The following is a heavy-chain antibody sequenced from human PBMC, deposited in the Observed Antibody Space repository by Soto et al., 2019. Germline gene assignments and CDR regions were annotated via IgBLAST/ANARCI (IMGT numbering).Heavy chain of an antibody. D-gene: IGHD5-18*01. CDR2: VIPMFGTA. J-gene: IGHJ6*02. CDR3: AVGFKVDYYSLDV. V-gene: IGHV1-69*01. Sequence: QVQLVQSGAEVRKPGSSVKVSCRSSGGIFTATAISWVRQAPGQGPEWMGGVIPMFGTANYPQRFQGRVTITADESTNTAYMQLSSLRSEYTAVYFCAVGFKVDYYSLDVWGQGTTVTVSS. CDR1: GGIFTATA.